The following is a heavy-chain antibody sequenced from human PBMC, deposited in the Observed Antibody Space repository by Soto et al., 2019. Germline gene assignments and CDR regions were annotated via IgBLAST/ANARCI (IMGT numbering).Heavy chain of an antibody. D-gene: IGHD6-19*01. CDR2: IKQDGSEK. J-gene: IGHJ4*02. V-gene: IGHV3-7*01. CDR1: GFTFSSYW. Sequence: GGSLRLSCAASGFTFSSYWMSWVRQAPGKGLEWVANIKQDGSEKYYVDSVKGRFTISRDNAKNSLYLQMNSLRAEDTAVYYCARALVHGYSSGWFFDYWGKGTLVTVSS. CDR3: ARALVHGYSSGWFFDY.